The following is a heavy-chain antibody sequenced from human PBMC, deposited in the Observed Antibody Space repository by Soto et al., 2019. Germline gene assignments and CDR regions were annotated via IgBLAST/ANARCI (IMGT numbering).Heavy chain of an antibody. CDR3: ARGMATISRPFDY. V-gene: IGHV4-38-2*01. CDR2: IYHSGST. J-gene: IGHJ4*02. CDR1: GYSISSGYY. Sequence: SEILSLTCAVSGYSISSGYYWGWIRQPPGKGLEWIGSIYHSGSTYYNPSLKSRVTISVDTSKNQFSLKLSSVTAADTAVYYCARGMATISRPFDYWGQGTLVTVSS. D-gene: IGHD5-12*01.